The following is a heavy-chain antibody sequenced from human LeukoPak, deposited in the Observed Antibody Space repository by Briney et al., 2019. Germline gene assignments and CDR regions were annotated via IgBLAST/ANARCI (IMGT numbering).Heavy chain of an antibody. Sequence: GGSLRLSCAASGFTFSNAWMSWVRQAPGKGLEWVGRIKSKTDGGTTDYAAPVKGRFTISRDDSKNTLYLQMNSLKTEDTAVYYCTTAHLADGYFELDYFDYWGQGTLVTVSS. CDR2: IKSKTDGGTT. CDR3: TTAHLADGYFELDYFDY. D-gene: IGHD5-24*01. J-gene: IGHJ4*02. V-gene: IGHV3-15*01. CDR1: GFTFSNAW.